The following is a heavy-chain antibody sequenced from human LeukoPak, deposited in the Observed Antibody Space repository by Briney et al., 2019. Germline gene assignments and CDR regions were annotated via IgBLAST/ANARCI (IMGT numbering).Heavy chain of an antibody. CDR2: VSYDGSNK. CDR1: GFTFSSYG. V-gene: IGHV3-33*01. Sequence: SGGSLRLSCAASGFTFSSYGIHWVRQAPGKGLEWVAVVSYDGSNKYYADSVKGRFTISRDNSKNTLYLQMNSLRAEDTALYYCARAFSGCKDYWGQGTLVTVSS. CDR3: ARAFSGCKDY. D-gene: IGHD3-22*01. J-gene: IGHJ4*02.